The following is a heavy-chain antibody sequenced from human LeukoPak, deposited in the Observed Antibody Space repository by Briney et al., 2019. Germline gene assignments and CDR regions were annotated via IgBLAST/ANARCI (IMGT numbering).Heavy chain of an antibody. CDR3: ARIGHEDYYFDY. CDR2: IYYSGST. J-gene: IGHJ4*02. Sequence: SETLSLTCTVSGGSISSYYWSWIRQPPGMGLEWIGYIYYSGSTNYNPSLKSRVTISVDTSKNQFSLKLSSVTAADTAVYYCARIGHEDYYFDYWGQGTLVTVSS. V-gene: IGHV4-59*01. CDR1: GGSISSYY.